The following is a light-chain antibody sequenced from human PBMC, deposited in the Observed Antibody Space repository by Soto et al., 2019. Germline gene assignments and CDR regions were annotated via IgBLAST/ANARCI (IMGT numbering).Light chain of an antibody. CDR1: NNDVGGYKL. J-gene: IGLJ2*01. CDR2: EGS. V-gene: IGLV2-23*03. CDR3: WSYAGNTIFV. Sequence: QSVLTQPPSASGTPGQRVTISCSGTNNDVGGYKLVSWYQQHPGKVPKVVIYEGSKRPSGVSNRFSGSKSGNTASLTISGLQDEDEAYYYCWSYAGNTIFVFGGGTKLTVL.